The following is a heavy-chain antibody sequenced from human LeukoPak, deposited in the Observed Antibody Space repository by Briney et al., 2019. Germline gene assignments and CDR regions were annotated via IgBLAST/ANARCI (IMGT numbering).Heavy chain of an antibody. CDR2: IKSKTDGGTT. J-gene: IGHJ4*02. Sequence: GGSLRLSCAASGFTFSNAWMSWVRQAPGKGLEWVGRIKSKTDGGTTDYAAPVKGRFTISRDDSKNTLYLQMNSLRAEDTAVYYCAKNYDYGENAVDYWGQGTLVTVSS. CDR3: AKNYDYGENAVDY. CDR1: GFTFSNAW. V-gene: IGHV3-15*01. D-gene: IGHD4-17*01.